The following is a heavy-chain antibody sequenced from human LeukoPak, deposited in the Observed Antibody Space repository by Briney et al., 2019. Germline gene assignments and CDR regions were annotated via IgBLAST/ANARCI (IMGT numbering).Heavy chain of an antibody. CDR1: GYTFTGYY. J-gene: IGHJ4*02. Sequence: ASVKVSCTASGYTFTGYYMHWVRQAPGQGLEWMGWINPNSGGTNYAQKFKGRVTMTRDTSISTAYMELSRLRSDDTAVYYCARVPKATPGHLDYWGQGTLVTVSS. CDR3: ARVPKATPGHLDY. V-gene: IGHV1-2*02. CDR2: INPNSGGT.